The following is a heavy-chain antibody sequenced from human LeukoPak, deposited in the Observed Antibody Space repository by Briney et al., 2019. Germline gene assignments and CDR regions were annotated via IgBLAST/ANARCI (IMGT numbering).Heavy chain of an antibody. D-gene: IGHD6-13*01. CDR3: AKAPYRSSWYLSWLDP. Sequence: GGSLRLSCAASGFTFSIYGMHWVRQAPGKGLEWVAFIRYDGSNKYCADSVKGRFTISRDNSKTTLYVQMNSLRAEDTAVYYCAKAPYRSSWYLSWLDPWGQGTLVTVSS. CDR2: IRYDGSNK. J-gene: IGHJ5*02. CDR1: GFTFSIYG. V-gene: IGHV3-30*02.